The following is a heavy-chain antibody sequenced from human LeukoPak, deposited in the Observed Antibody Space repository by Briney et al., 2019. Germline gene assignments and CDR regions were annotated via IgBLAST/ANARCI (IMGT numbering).Heavy chain of an antibody. CDR2: INPSGGST. V-gene: IGHV1-46*01. J-gene: IGHJ6*04. CDR3: ARDPKRGPNYYYGMDV. Sequence: ASVKVSCKASGYTFTSYYMHWVRQPPGQGLEWMGIINPSGGSTSYAQKFQGRVTMTRDTSTSTVYMELSSLRSEDTAVYYCARDPKRGPNYYYGMDVWGKGTTATVSS. CDR1: GYTFTSYY. D-gene: IGHD3-16*01.